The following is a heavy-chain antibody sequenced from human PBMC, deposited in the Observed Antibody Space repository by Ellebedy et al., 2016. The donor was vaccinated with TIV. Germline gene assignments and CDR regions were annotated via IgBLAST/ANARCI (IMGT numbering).Heavy chain of an antibody. D-gene: IGHD2-2*01. V-gene: IGHV1-69*13. J-gene: IGHJ6*02. Sequence: SVKVSCXASGGTFSSYAISWVRQAPGQGLEWMGGIIPIFGTANYAQKFQGRVTITADESTSTAYMELSSLRSEDTAVYYCAREGEYCSSTSCYAHYYYYGMDVWGQGTTVTVSS. CDR1: GGTFSSYA. CDR3: AREGEYCSSTSCYAHYYYYGMDV. CDR2: IIPIFGTA.